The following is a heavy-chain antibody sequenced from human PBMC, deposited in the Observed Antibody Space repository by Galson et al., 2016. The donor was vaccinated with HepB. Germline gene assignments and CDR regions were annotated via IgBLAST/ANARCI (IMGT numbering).Heavy chain of an antibody. J-gene: IGHJ4*02. Sequence: SVKVSCKASGYTFSSVDISWVRQAPGQGLEWMGSITANNGDSTYAQRFRDRVTMTTDPSTTTVYMELRSLRSDDPAVYYCARWHLPYDDWGQGTLVIVSS. D-gene: IGHD5-12*01. CDR3: ARWHLPYDD. V-gene: IGHV1-18*01. CDR1: GYTFSSVD. CDR2: ITANNGDS.